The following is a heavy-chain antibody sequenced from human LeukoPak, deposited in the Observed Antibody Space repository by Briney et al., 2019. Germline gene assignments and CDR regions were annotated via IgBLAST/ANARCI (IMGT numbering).Heavy chain of an antibody. CDR1: GYTFTSYG. D-gene: IGHD6-6*01. CDR3: ARGTYSSSPDYYYMDV. Sequence: ASVTVSCKASGYTFTSYGISWVRQAPGQGLEWMGGIIPIFGTANYAQKFQGRVTITADESTSTAYMELSSLRSEDTAVYYCARGTYSSSPDYYYMDVWGKGTTVTVSS. J-gene: IGHJ6*03. V-gene: IGHV1-69*13. CDR2: IIPIFGTA.